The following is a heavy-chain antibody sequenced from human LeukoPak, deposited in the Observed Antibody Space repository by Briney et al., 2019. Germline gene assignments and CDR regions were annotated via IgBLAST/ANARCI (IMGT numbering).Heavy chain of an antibody. V-gene: IGHV1-2*02. CDR3: ARGTYGSGSYPDQPLDY. CDR1: GYTFTGYY. CDR2: INSNSGGT. J-gene: IGHJ4*02. Sequence: ASVKVSCKASGYTFTGYYMHWVRQAPGQGLEWMGWINSNSGGTNYAQKFQGRVTMTRDTSISTAYTELSRLRSDDTAVYYCARGTYGSGSYPDQPLDYWGQGTLVTVSS. D-gene: IGHD3-10*01.